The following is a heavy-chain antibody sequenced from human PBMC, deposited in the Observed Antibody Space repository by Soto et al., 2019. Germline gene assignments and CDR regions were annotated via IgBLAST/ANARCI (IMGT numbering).Heavy chain of an antibody. CDR3: ARDIITVIGGEIYYYFGMDV. CDR2: INQSGTT. V-gene: IGHV4-34*01. J-gene: IGHJ6*02. Sequence: SETLSLTCAVNGGSFREYYWSWLRQPPGKGLEWIGEINQSGTTHYNPSLRRRINISIDTSKNQFSLNLTSVTAADTATYYCARDIITVIGGEIYYYFGMDVWGQGTTVTVSS. D-gene: IGHD3-10*01. CDR1: GGSFREYY.